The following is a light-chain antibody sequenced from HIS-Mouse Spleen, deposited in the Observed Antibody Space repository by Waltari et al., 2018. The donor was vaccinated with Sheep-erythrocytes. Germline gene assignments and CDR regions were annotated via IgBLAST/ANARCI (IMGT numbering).Light chain of an antibody. CDR2: DVS. Sequence: QSALTQPRSVSGSPGQSVTISCTGTSSAVGGYNYVSWYQQHPGKAPKLMIYDVSKRPSGVPDRFSGSKSGNTASLTISGLQAEDEADYYWCSYAGSYNHVFATGTKVTVL. J-gene: IGLJ1*01. CDR3: CSYAGSYNHV. V-gene: IGLV2-11*01. CDR1: SSAVGGYNY.